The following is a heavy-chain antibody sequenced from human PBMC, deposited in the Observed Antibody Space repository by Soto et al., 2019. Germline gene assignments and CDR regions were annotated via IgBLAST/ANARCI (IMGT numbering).Heavy chain of an antibody. D-gene: IGHD1-1*01. CDR2: IYYSGST. V-gene: IGHV4-61*01. J-gene: IGHJ4*02. CDR3: ATKGRRLELDY. CDR1: GGSVSSGSYY. Sequence: QVQLQESGPGLVKPSETLSLTCTVSGGSVSSGSYYWSWIRQPPGKGLEWIGYIYYSGSTNYNPSLKSRVTISVDTSKNQFSLKLSSVTAADTAVYYCATKGRRLELDYWGQGTLVTVSS.